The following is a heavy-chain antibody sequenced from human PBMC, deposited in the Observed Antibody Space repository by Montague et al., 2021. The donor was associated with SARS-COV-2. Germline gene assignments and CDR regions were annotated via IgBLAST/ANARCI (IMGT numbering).Heavy chain of an antibody. D-gene: IGHD3-9*01. J-gene: IGHJ4*02. CDR3: SRGGRYFDWLLLPY. CDR2: ISYDGTKT. Sequence: SLRLSFAASGFNFTHYAMYWVRQAPGKGLDWVATISYDGTKTYYTDSAKGRFTISRDNSNDTLHLQLSSLRLDDTAIYYCSRGGRYFDWLLLPYWGQGALVTVSS. V-gene: IGHV3-30*04. CDR1: GFNFTHYA.